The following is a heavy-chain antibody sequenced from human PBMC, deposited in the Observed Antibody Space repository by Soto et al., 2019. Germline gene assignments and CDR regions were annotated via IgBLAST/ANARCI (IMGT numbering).Heavy chain of an antibody. V-gene: IGHV1-69*02. CDR1: GGTVSSYT. CDR2: IVPILSIA. D-gene: IGHD2-21*02. J-gene: IGHJ4*02. CDR3: ARDDGLAYCGGDCYS. Sequence: QVQLVQSGAEVKKPGSSVKVSCRASGGTVSSYTINWVRQAHGQGLEWMGRIVPILSIANYAQKFQGRVTITADKSTSTAYMELSSLRSEDTAVYYCARDDGLAYCGGDCYSWGQGTLVTVSS.